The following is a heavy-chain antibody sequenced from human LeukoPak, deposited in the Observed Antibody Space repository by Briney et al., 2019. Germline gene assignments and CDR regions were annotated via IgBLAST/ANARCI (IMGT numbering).Heavy chain of an antibody. CDR1: GFTFSSYS. CDR2: ISSSSSYI. V-gene: IGHV3-21*01. J-gene: IGHJ4*02. Sequence: GGSLRLSCAASGFTFSSYSMNWVRQAPGKGLEWVSSISSSSSYIYYADSVKGRFTISRDNAKNSLYLQMNSLRAEDTAVYYCARGSPAACSGGSCYEVGPDYWGQGTLVTVS. D-gene: IGHD2-15*01. CDR3: ARGSPAACSGGSCYEVGPDY.